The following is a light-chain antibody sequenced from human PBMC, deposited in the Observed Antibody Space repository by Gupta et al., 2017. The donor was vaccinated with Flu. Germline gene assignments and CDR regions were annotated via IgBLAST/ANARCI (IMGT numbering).Light chain of an antibody. V-gene: IGLV1-51*01. J-gene: IGLJ3*02. Sequence: QSVLTQPPSVSAAPGQKVTFSSSGSSSNIGSNHVSWYQQLPGPAPKLLIYDNDQRRSGIPERFSGSKYGTSATMVITGLQTGEEADYYCGTGDNSRSGVVFGGGTKLTVL. CDR1: SSNIGSNH. CDR2: DND. CDR3: GTGDNSRSGVV.